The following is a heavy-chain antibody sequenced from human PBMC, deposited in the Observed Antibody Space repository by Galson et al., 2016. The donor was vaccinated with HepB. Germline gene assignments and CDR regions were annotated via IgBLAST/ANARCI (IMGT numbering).Heavy chain of an antibody. CDR2: IYPGDSDT. CDR1: GYSFAKYW. V-gene: IGHV5-51*01. CDR3: ARQVGATHDH. J-gene: IGHJ4*02. Sequence: QSGAEVKKPGESLKISCQGSGYSFAKYWIVWVRQMPGKSLEWMGIIYPGDSDTTYSPSFQGQVTISADKSISTAYLQWSSLKASDTAMYYCARQVGATHDHWGQGTLVTVSS. D-gene: IGHD1-26*01.